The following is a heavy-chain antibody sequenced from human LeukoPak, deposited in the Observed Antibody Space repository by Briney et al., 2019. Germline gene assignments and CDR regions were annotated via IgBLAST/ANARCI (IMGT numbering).Heavy chain of an antibody. CDR2: IRYDGSDR. V-gene: IGHV3-30*02. J-gene: IGHJ4*02. CDR1: GFSFITYG. Sequence: GGSLRLSCAASGFSFITYGIHWVRQAPGKGLEWVAFIRYDGSDRFYADSVRGRFTISRDNSKNTVYLQMNSLRAEDTAVYYCAKDRSMTTVTPFDNWGQGTLVAVSS. CDR3: AKDRSMTTVTPFDN. D-gene: IGHD4-17*01.